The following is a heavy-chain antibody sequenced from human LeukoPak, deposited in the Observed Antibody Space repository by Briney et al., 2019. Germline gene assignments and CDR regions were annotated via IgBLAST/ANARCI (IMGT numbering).Heavy chain of an antibody. V-gene: IGHV4-4*02. CDR3: ARVIAASGTKYFHH. D-gene: IGHD6-13*01. CDR1: GGSISNSNW. Sequence: SETLSLTCAVSGGSISNSNWWSWVRQPPGKGLEWIGEIYHSGSTNYNPSLQSRVTISVDKSKNQFSLKLSSVTAADTAVYYCARVIAASGTKYFHHWGQGTLVTVSS. CDR2: IYHSGST. J-gene: IGHJ1*01.